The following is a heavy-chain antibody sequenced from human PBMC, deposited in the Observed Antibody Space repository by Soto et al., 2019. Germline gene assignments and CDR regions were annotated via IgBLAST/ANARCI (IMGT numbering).Heavy chain of an antibody. Sequence: SETLSLTCTVSGGSISSGGYYWSWIRQHPGKGLEWIGYIYYSGSTYYNPSLKSRVTISVDTSKNQFSLKLSSVTAADTAVYYCARGDIVTRGAYYMDVWGKGTTVTVSS. CDR2: IYYSGST. V-gene: IGHV4-31*03. J-gene: IGHJ6*03. CDR3: ARGDIVTRGAYYMDV. D-gene: IGHD5-12*01. CDR1: GGSISSGGYY.